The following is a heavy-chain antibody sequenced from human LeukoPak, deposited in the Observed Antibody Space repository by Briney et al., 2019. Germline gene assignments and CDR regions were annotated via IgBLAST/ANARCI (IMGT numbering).Heavy chain of an antibody. J-gene: IGHJ6*03. Sequence: GGSLRLSCAASGFTFRSYPMTWVRQAPGKGLEWVANIKQDGSEKYYVDSVKGRFTISRDNAKNSLYLQMNSLRAEDTAVYYCARQGIRAMDVWGKGTTVTVSS. CDR1: GFTFRSYP. V-gene: IGHV3-7*01. D-gene: IGHD5-18*01. CDR2: IKQDGSEK. CDR3: ARQGIRAMDV.